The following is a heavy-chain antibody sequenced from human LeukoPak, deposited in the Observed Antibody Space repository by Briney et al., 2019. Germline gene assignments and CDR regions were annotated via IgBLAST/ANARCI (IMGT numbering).Heavy chain of an antibody. V-gene: IGHV3-66*01. CDR3: ASWDDYGMIDY. J-gene: IGHJ4*02. CDR2: IYSGGST. D-gene: IGHD4-17*01. Sequence: GGSLRLSCAASGFTFSDYYMSWIRQAPGKGLEWVSVIYSGGSTYYADSVKGRFTISRDNSKNTLYLQMNSLRAEDTAVYYCASWDDYGMIDYWGQGTLVTVSS. CDR1: GFTFSDYY.